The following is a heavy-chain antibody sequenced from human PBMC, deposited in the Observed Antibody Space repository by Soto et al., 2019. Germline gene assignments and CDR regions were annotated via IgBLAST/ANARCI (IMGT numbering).Heavy chain of an antibody. Sequence: EVQLVESGGGLVQPGGSLRLSCAASGFTFSSYEMNWVRQAPGKGLEWVSYISSSGSTIYYADSVKGRFTISRDNAKNSLYLQMNSLRAEDTAVYYCARFYSSGYYYAFYYFDYWGQGTLVTVSS. CDR1: GFTFSSYE. CDR3: ARFYSSGYYYAFYYFDY. J-gene: IGHJ4*02. V-gene: IGHV3-48*03. CDR2: ISSSGSTI. D-gene: IGHD3-22*01.